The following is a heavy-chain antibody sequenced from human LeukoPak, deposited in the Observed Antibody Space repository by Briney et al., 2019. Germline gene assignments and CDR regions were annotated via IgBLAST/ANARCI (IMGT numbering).Heavy chain of an antibody. D-gene: IGHD6-13*01. V-gene: IGHV1-24*01. CDR2: FDPEDGET. CDR1: GYTLTELS. Sequence: ASVKVSCKVSGYTLTELSMHWVRQAPGKGLEWMGGFDPEDGETIYAQKFQGRVTMTEDTSTDTAYMELSSLRSEDTAVYYCATVGTKAAGTDFDYWGQGTLVTVSS. J-gene: IGHJ4*02. CDR3: ATVGTKAAGTDFDY.